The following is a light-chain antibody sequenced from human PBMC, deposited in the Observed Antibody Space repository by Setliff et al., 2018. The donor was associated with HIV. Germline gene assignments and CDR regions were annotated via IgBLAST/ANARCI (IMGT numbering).Light chain of an antibody. V-gene: IGLV2-23*02. CDR1: SSDVGSYNL. Sequence: LTQPASVSGSPGQSITISCTGTSSDVGSYNLVSWYQQHPGKAPKVMIYEVTKRPSGVSNRFSGSKSGNAASLTISGLQAEDEADYYCCSYAGSSTFPYVFGTGTKVTVL. CDR2: EVT. CDR3: CSYAGSSTFPYV. J-gene: IGLJ1*01.